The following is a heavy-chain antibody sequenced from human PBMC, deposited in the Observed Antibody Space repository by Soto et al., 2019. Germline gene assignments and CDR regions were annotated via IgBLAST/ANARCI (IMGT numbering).Heavy chain of an antibody. Sequence: VQLLESGGGLVQPGGSLRLSCVVSGFTLGPAGVTWDRQVPGKGLAWDSGFSGGRGTTNYRDAVKGRVTTSRDEPRGTVYLQMNSLGVDDTAVYHCTRWNGDGDHWGRGTLVIVTS. J-gene: IGHJ4*02. CDR3: TRWNGDGDH. V-gene: IGHV3-23*01. CDR1: GFTLGPAG. CDR2: FSGGRGTT. D-gene: IGHD4-17*01.